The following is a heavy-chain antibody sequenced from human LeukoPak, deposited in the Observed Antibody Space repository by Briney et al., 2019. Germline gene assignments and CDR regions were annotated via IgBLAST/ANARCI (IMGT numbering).Heavy chain of an antibody. Sequence: GGSLRLSCAAFGFTFDDYAMHWVRQAPGKGLEWVSGISWNSGSIGYADSVKGRFTISRDNAKNSLYLQMNSLRAEDTALYYCAKASHSSGLDYWGQGTLVTVSS. J-gene: IGHJ4*02. D-gene: IGHD6-19*01. CDR1: GFTFDDYA. CDR3: AKASHSSGLDY. CDR2: ISWNSGSI. V-gene: IGHV3-9*01.